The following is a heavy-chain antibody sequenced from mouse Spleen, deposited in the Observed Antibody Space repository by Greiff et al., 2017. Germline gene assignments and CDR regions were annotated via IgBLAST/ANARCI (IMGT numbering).Heavy chain of an antibody. Sequence: EVMLVESGGDLVKPGGSLKLSCAASGFTFSSYGMSWVRQTPDKRLEWVATISSGGSYTYYPDSVKGRFTISRDNAKNTLYLQMSSLKSEDTAMYYCAREGRWGGRAWFAYWGQGTLVTVSA. D-gene: IGHD1-1*02. V-gene: IGHV5-6*01. CDR3: AREGRWGGRAWFAY. CDR1: GFTFSSYG. J-gene: IGHJ3*01. CDR2: ISSGGSYT.